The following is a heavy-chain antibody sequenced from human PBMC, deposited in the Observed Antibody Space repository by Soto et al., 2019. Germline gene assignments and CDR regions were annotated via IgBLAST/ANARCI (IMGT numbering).Heavy chain of an antibody. J-gene: IGHJ4*02. CDR2: IYYSGST. V-gene: IGHV4-59*01. CDR1: GGSISSYY. D-gene: IGHD3-3*01. CDR3: ARGLNYDFWSGSLADY. Sequence: SETLSLTCTVSGGSISSYYWSWIRQPPGKGLEWIGYIYYSGSTNYNPSLKSRVTISVDTSKNQFSLKLSSVTAADTAVYYCARGLNYDFWSGSLADYWGQGTLVTVSS.